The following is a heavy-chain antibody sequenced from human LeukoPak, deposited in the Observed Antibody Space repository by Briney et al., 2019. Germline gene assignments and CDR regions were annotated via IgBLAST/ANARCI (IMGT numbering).Heavy chain of an antibody. CDR3: ARVPPYSSGFLNGMDV. CDR2: ISYDGSNK. J-gene: IGHJ6*04. D-gene: IGHD6-19*01. V-gene: IGHV3-30*04. Sequence: PGGSLRLSCAASGFTFSSYAMHWVRQAPGKGLEWVAVISYDGSNKYYADSVKGRFTISRDNSKNTLYLQMNSLRAEDTAVYYCARVPPYSSGFLNGMDVWGKGTTVTVSS. CDR1: GFTFSSYA.